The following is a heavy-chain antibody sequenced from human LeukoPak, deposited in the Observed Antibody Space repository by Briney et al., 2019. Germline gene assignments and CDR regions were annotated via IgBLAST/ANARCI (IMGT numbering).Heavy chain of an antibody. CDR3: ARDDPYYDILTGHYCMDV. D-gene: IGHD3-9*01. CDR2: IYYSGST. V-gene: IGHV4-59*01. CDR1: GGSISSYY. Sequence: SETLSLTCTVSGGSISSYYWSWIRQPPGKGLEWIGYIYYSGSTNYNPSLKSRVTISVDTSKNQFSLKLSSVTAADTAVYYCARDDPYYDILTGHYCMDVWGKGTTVTVSS. J-gene: IGHJ6*04.